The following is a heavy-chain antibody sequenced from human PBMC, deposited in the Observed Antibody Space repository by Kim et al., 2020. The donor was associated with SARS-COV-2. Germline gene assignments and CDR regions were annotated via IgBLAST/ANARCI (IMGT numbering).Heavy chain of an antibody. V-gene: IGHV3-21*01. J-gene: IGHJ3*02. D-gene: IGHD6-13*01. CDR1: GFTFSSYS. Sequence: GGSLRLSCAASGFTFSSYSMNWVRQAPGKGLEWVSSISSSSSYIYYADSVKGRFTISRDNAKNSLYLQMNSLRAEDTAVYYCAREEDSSSWYSRGAFDIWGQGTMVTVSS. CDR3: AREEDSSSWYSRGAFDI. CDR2: ISSSSSYI.